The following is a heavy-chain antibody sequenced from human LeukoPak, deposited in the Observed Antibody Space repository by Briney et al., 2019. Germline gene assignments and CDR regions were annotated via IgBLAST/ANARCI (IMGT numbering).Heavy chain of an antibody. D-gene: IGHD3-3*01. CDR2: IYYSGST. Sequence: SETLSLTCTVSGGSISSSSYYWGWIRQPPGKGLEWIGSIYYSGSTNYNPSLKSRVTISVDTSKNQFSLKLSSVTAADTAVYYCARQEYYDFWSGSHTTHDAFDIWGQGTMVSVSS. J-gene: IGHJ3*02. CDR1: GGSISSSSYY. CDR3: ARQEYYDFWSGSHTTHDAFDI. V-gene: IGHV4-39*01.